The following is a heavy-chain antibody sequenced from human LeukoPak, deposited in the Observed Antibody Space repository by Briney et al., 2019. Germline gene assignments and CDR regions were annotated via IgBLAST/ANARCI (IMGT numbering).Heavy chain of an antibody. CDR1: GGSISSYY. J-gene: IGHJ4*02. Sequence: SETLSLTCTVSGGSISSYYWSWIRQPPGKGLGWIAYISDTGTANYNPSLKSRVTISVDSSKNQFSLKVRSVTAADTAVYYCARGARLRLFDYWGQGTLLTVSS. CDR3: ARGARLRLFDY. V-gene: IGHV4-59*01. CDR2: ISDTGTA. D-gene: IGHD5-12*01.